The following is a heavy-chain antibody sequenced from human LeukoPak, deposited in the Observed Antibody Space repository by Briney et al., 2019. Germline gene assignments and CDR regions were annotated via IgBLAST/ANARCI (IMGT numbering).Heavy chain of an antibody. CDR1: GGSISSYY. V-gene: IGHV4-59*12. Sequence: SETLSLTCTVSGGSISSYYWSWIRQPPGKGLEWIGYIYYSGSTNYNPSLKSRVTISVGTSKNQFSLKLSSVTAADTAVYYCAREYCSSTSCHPYYYYYYMDVWGKGTTVTVSS. CDR2: IYYSGST. J-gene: IGHJ6*03. CDR3: AREYCSSTSCHPYYYYYYMDV. D-gene: IGHD2-2*01.